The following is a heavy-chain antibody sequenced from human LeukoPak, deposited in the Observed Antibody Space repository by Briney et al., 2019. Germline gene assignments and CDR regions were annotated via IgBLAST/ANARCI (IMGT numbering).Heavy chain of an antibody. CDR1: GFTVSSNY. V-gene: IGHV3-66*01. J-gene: IGHJ4*02. Sequence: GGSLRLSCAASGFTVSSNYMSWVRQAPGKGLELVSVIYGGGSTYYADSVKGRFTISRDNSKNTLYLQMNSLRAEDTAVYYCARAHYYGSGSWFDYWGQGTLVTVSS. D-gene: IGHD3-10*01. CDR2: IYGGGST. CDR3: ARAHYYGSGSWFDY.